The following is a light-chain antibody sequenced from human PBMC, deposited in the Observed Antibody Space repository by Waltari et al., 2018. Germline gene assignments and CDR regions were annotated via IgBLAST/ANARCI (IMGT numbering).Light chain of an antibody. CDR3: SSYTSSSTWV. CDR1: SSDVGGYNY. J-gene: IGLJ3*02. Sequence: QSALTQPASVSGSPGQSITISCTGTSSDVGGYNYVSWYQKHPGKAPKFMIYDVSQRPSGLSNRSAGSRSGNTASLTISGLQAEDEADYYCSSYTSSSTWVFGGGTKLTVL. CDR2: DVS. V-gene: IGLV2-14*01.